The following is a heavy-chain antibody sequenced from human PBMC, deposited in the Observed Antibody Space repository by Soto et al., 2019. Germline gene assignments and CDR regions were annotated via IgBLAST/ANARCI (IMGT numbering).Heavy chain of an antibody. J-gene: IGHJ5*02. CDR2: INHSGST. CDR3: ARVRVGASYGRRNWFDP. V-gene: IGHV4-34*01. Sequence: SETLSLTCAVYGGSFSGYYWSWIRQPPGKGLEWIGEINHSGSTNYNPSLKSRVTISVDTSKNQFSLKLSSVTAADTAVYYCARVRVGASYGRRNWFDPWGQGTLVTVSS. CDR1: GGSFSGYY. D-gene: IGHD5-18*01.